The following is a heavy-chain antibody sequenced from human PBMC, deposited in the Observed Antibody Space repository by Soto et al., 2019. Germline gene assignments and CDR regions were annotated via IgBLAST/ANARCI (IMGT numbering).Heavy chain of an antibody. CDR2: IYYSGST. V-gene: IGHV4-39*01. CDR3: ARLGYYDSSGYYSDVGY. CDR1: WGSMSNRSDY. D-gene: IGHD3-22*01. J-gene: IGHJ4*02. Sequence: AETLAVTWSVSWGSMSNRSDYWGGKRQPPGKGLEWIGSIYYSGSTYYNPSLKSRVTISVDTSKNQFSLKLSPVTAADTAVYYCARLGYYDSSGYYSDVGYWGQGTLVTVSS.